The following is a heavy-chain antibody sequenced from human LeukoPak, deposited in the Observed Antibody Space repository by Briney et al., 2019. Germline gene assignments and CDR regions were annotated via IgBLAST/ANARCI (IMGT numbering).Heavy chain of an antibody. CDR3: ARGEVEIGYCSGGSCETQIDAFDI. D-gene: IGHD2-15*01. Sequence: SETLSLTCTVSGGSISSSSYYWGWIRQPPGKGLEWIGYIYYSGSTNYNPSLKSRVTISVDTSKNQFSLKLSSVTAADTAVYYCARGEVEIGYCSGGSCETQIDAFDIWGQGTMVTVSS. CDR1: GGSISSSSYY. J-gene: IGHJ3*02. CDR2: IYYSGST. V-gene: IGHV4-61*05.